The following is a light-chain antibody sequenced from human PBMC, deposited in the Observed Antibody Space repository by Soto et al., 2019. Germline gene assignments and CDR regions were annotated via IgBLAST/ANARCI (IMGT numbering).Light chain of an antibody. CDR1: SSDVGGYNY. V-gene: IGLV2-11*01. J-gene: IGLJ1*01. Sequence: QSVLTQPRSVSGSPGQSVTISCTGTSSDVGGYNYVSWFQQHPGKAPKLMIYAVTERPSGVPDRFSGSKSGNTASLTISGLQAEDEADYYCCSYAGTFTYVFATGTKLTVL. CDR2: AVT. CDR3: CSYAGTFTYV.